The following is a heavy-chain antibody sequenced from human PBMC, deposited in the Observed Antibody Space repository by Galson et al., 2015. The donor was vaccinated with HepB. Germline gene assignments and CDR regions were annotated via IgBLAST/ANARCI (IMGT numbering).Heavy chain of an antibody. Sequence: SLRLSCAASGFTVSSSYMSWVRQAPGKGLEWVSVIYSGGSTYYADSVQGRFTISRHISENTLDLQMNSLRAEDTAVYYCTRQGDTIDYWGQGTRVTVSS. D-gene: IGHD3-16*01. CDR2: IYSGGST. V-gene: IGHV3-53*01. CDR1: GFTVSSSY. J-gene: IGHJ4*02. CDR3: TRQGDTIDY.